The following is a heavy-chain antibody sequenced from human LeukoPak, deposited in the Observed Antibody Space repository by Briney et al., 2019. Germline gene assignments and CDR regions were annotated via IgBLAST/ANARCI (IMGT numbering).Heavy chain of an antibody. CDR3: ARDSVTMVREVYYGMDV. D-gene: IGHD3-10*01. CDR1: GGTFISYA. V-gene: IGHV1-69*13. CDR2: IIPIFGTA. Sequence: ASVKVSCKASGGTFISYAISWVRQAPGQGLEWMGGIIPIFGTANYAQKFQGRVTITADESTSTAYMELSSLRSEDTAVYYCARDSVTMVREVYYGMDVWGQGTTVTVSS. J-gene: IGHJ6*02.